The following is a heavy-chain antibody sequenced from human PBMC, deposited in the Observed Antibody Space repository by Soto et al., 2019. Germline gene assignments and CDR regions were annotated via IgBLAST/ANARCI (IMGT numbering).Heavy chain of an antibody. CDR1: GGSISSGDYY. CDR3: ARPTYYYDSSGGGAFDI. Sequence: KTSETLSLTCTVSGGSISSGDYYWSWIRQPPGKGLEWIGYIYYSGSTYYNPSLKSRVTISVDTSKNQFSLKLSSVTAADAAVYYCARPTYYYDSSGGGAFDIWGQGTMVTVSS. J-gene: IGHJ3*02. D-gene: IGHD3-22*01. CDR2: IYYSGST. V-gene: IGHV4-30-4*01.